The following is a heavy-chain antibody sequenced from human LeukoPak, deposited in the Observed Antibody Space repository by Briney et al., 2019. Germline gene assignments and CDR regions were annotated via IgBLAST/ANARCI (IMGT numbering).Heavy chain of an antibody. Sequence: PGRSLRLSCAASGFTFDDYAMHWVRQAPGKGLEWASGISWNSGSIGYADSVKGRFTISRDNAKNSLYLQMNSLRAEDTALYYCAKGSKGLYYDFWSGRTPDYYYYGMDVWGQGTTVTVSS. J-gene: IGHJ6*02. D-gene: IGHD3-3*01. CDR3: AKGSKGLYYDFWSGRTPDYYYYGMDV. V-gene: IGHV3-9*01. CDR2: ISWNSGSI. CDR1: GFTFDDYA.